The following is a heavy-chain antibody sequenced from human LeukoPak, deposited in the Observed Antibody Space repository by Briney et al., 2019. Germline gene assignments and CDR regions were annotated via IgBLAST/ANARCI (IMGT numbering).Heavy chain of an antibody. CDR2: IIPIFGTA. J-gene: IGHJ4*02. CDR3: ARTVIPEYYLDY. D-gene: IGHD4-11*01. CDR1: GGTFSSYA. Sequence: ASVKVSCKASGGTFSSYAISWVRQAPGQGLEWMGGIIPIFGTANYAQKFQGRVTITADESTSTAYMELSSLRSEDTAVYYCARTVIPEYYLDYWGQGTLVTVSS. V-gene: IGHV1-69*13.